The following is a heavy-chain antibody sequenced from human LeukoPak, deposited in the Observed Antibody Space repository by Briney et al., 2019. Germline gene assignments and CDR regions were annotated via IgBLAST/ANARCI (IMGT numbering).Heavy chain of an antibody. J-gene: IGHJ4*02. V-gene: IGHV3-23*01. CDR2: ISGSGGST. Sequence: GGSLRLSCAASGFTFSSYRMNWVRQAPGKGLEWVSAISGSGGSTYYADSVKGRFTISRDNSKNTLYLQMNSLRAEDTAVYYCAKRMGGYSFGYWGQGTLVTVSS. CDR1: GFTFSSYR. CDR3: AKRMGGYSFGY. D-gene: IGHD5-18*01.